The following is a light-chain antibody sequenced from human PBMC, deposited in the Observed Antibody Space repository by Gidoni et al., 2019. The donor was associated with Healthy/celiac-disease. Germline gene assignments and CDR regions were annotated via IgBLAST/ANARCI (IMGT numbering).Light chain of an antibody. CDR2: DAS. CDR1: QSVNSY. CDR3: QQRSNWPLT. Sequence: EIVLTQSPATLSLSPGERATLSCRASQSVNSYLAWYQQKPGQAPRLLIYDASNRAPGIPARFSGSGSGTDFTLTISSLEPEDFAVYYCQQRSNWPLTFGGGNKVEIK. V-gene: IGKV3-11*01. J-gene: IGKJ4*01.